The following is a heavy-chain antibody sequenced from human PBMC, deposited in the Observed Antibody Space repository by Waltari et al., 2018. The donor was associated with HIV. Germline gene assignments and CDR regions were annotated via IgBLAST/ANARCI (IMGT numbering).Heavy chain of an antibody. CDR1: GYTFTRYY. D-gene: IGHD2-15*01. V-gene: IGHV1-46*01. Sequence: QVQLVQSGAEVKKPGASVKVSCKASGYTFTRYYIHWVRQAPGQGLEWMGIINPRGGSTNYAQNFQGRITMTRDMSTSTVYMELSSLRSEDTAVYYCASPLDNDQVSVVAYYYGMDVWGQGTTVTVSS. J-gene: IGHJ6*02. CDR2: INPRGGST. CDR3: ASPLDNDQVSVVAYYYGMDV.